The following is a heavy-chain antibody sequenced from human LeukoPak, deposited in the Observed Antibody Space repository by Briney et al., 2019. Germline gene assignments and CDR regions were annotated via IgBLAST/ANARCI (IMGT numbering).Heavy chain of an antibody. CDR3: AREGMAAVSTNYYYYGMDV. V-gene: IGHV3-48*03. D-gene: IGHD6-13*01. J-gene: IGHJ6*02. CDR1: GFTFSSYE. Sequence: GGSLRLSCAASGFTFSSYEMNWVRQAPGKGLEWVSYISSSGSTIYYADSVKVRFTISRDNAKNSLYLQMNSLRAEDTAVYYCAREGMAAVSTNYYYYGMDVWGQGTTVTVSS. CDR2: ISSSGSTI.